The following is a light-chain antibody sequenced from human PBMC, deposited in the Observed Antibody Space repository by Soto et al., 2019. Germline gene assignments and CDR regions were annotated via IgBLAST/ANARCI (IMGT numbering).Light chain of an antibody. CDR1: QSISSY. CDR3: QQYYSYPRT. Sequence: DIQMTQSPSSLSASVGDRVTITCRASQSISSYLNWYQQKPGKAPKLLIYAASTLQSGVPSRFSGSGSGTDFTLTISCLQSEDFATYYCQQYYSYPRTFGQGTKMDI. CDR2: AAS. V-gene: IGKV1-39*01. J-gene: IGKJ1*01.